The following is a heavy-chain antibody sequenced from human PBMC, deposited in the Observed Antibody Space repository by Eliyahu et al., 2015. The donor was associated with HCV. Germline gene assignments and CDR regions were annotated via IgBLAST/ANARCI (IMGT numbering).Heavy chain of an antibody. V-gene: IGHV3-9*01. D-gene: IGHD3-3*01. CDR1: GFXXDDYX. CDR3: AKEDF. CDR2: ISWNSGII. Sequence: EVQLVESGGXLVQPXRSLRLSCVASGFXXDDYXMXWVRXVPGKGLEWVSGISWNSGIIDYADSVXGRFIISRDNAKNSLYLQMNTLRTEDTAFYYCAKEDFWGLGTLVTVSS. J-gene: IGHJ4*02.